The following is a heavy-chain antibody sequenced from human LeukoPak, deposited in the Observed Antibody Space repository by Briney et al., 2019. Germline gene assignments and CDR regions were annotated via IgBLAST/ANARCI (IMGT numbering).Heavy chain of an antibody. D-gene: IGHD5-18*01. CDR3: AKGSAAQLWLLFDS. CDR2: ITGDSSAT. V-gene: IGHV3-48*02. J-gene: IGHJ4*02. CDR1: GFTFGSYS. Sequence: PGGSLRLSCAASGFTFGSYSMNWVRQAPGKGLEWLSYITGDSSATSYADSVKGRFTISRDNAKNLLYLQMNGLRDEDTAVYYCAKGSAAQLWLLFDSWGQGTLVTVSS.